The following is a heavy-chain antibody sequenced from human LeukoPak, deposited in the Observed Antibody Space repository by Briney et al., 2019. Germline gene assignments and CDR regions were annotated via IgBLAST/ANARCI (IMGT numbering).Heavy chain of an antibody. CDR2: ISAYNGNK. CDR1: GYTFTSYG. CDR3: ARSGQREYYDFWSGYLYYYYYYMDV. D-gene: IGHD3-3*01. V-gene: IGHV1-18*01. Sequence: VASVKVTCKVSGYTFTSYGISWVRQAPAQGIEWMGWISAYNGNKNYAQKLQGRVTMTTNTSTSTAYMELRSLRSDDTAVYYCARSGQREYYDFWSGYLYYYYYYMDVWGKGTTVTVSS. J-gene: IGHJ6*03.